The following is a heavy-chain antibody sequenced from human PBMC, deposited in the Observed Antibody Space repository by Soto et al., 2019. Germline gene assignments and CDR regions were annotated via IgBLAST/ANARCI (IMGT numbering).Heavy chain of an antibody. CDR3: ARAHITMIVVAYFDY. J-gene: IGHJ4*02. V-gene: IGHV4-30-2*05. CDR1: GGSISSGGYS. Sequence: SETLSLTCAVSGGSISSGGYSWSWIRQPPGKGLEWIGYIYHSGSTYYYPSLKSRVTIPVDTSKNQFSLKLSSVTAADTAVYYCARAHITMIVVAYFDYWGQGTLVTVSS. CDR2: IYHSGST. D-gene: IGHD3-22*01.